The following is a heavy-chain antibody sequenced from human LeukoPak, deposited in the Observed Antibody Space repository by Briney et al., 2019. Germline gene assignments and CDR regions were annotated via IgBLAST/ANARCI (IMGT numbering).Heavy chain of an antibody. CDR1: GGSIRSSYYY. J-gene: IGHJ3*02. CDR2: IYYSGST. Sequence: SETLSLTCTVSGGSIRSSYYYWSWIRQHPGKGLEWIGYIYYSGSTYYNPSLKSRVTISVDTSKNQFSLKLSSVTAADTAVYYCARVSYDFWSGLPDAFDIWGQGTMVTVSS. V-gene: IGHV4-31*03. D-gene: IGHD3-3*01. CDR3: ARVSYDFWSGLPDAFDI.